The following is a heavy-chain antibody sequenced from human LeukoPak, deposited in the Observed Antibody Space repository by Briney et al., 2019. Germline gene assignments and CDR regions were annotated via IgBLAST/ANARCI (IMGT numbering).Heavy chain of an antibody. CDR1: GGTFSSYA. CDR3: ATHYYDSSGYYSPGSWFDP. D-gene: IGHD3-22*01. CDR2: IIPIFGTA. Sequence: SVKVSCKASGGTFSSYAISWVRQAPGQGLEWMGGIIPIFGTANYAQKFQGRVTITADESTSTAYMELSSLRSEDTAVYYCATHYYDSSGYYSPGSWFDPWGQGTLVTVSS. J-gene: IGHJ5*02. V-gene: IGHV1-69*13.